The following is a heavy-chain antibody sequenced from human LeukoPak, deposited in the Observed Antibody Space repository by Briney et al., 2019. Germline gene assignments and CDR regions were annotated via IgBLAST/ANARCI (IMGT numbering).Heavy chain of an antibody. Sequence: SQTLSLTCDVSGGSISSGGYSWSWIRQPPGKGLEWIGYIYHSGSTYYNPSLKSRVTISVDRSKNQFPLKLSSVTAADTAVYYCARGVVTAIVDYFDYWGQGTLVTVSS. J-gene: IGHJ4*02. D-gene: IGHD2-21*02. CDR3: ARGVVTAIVDYFDY. V-gene: IGHV4-30-2*01. CDR1: GGSISSGGYS. CDR2: IYHSGST.